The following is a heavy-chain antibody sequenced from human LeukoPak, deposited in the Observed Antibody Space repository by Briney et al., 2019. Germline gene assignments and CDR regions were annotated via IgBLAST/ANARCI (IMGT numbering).Heavy chain of an antibody. J-gene: IGHJ5*02. CDR3: AREVYSSSWYWFDP. CDR2: IIPIFGTA. CDR1: GGTFSSYA. Sequence: ASVKLSCKASGGTFSSYAISWVRQAPGQGLEWMGRIIPIFGTANYAQKFQGRVTITTDESTSTAYMELSSLRSEDTSVYYCAREVYSSSWYWFDPWGQGTLVTVSS. D-gene: IGHD6-13*01. V-gene: IGHV1-69*05.